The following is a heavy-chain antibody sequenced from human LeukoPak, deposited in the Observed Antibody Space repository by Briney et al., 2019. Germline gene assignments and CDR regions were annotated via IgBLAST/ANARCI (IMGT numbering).Heavy chain of an antibody. Sequence: SETLSLTCAVYGGSFSGYYWSWIRQPPGEGLEWIGEINHSGSTNYNPSLKSRVTISVDTSKNQFSLKLSSVTAADTAVYYCARGRRGHYWGQGTLVTVSS. V-gene: IGHV4-34*01. J-gene: IGHJ4*02. CDR3: ARGRRGHY. CDR2: INHSGST. CDR1: GGSFSGYY.